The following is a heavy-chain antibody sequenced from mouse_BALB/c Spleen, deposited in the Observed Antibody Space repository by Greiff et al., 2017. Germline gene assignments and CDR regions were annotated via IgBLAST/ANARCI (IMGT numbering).Heavy chain of an antibody. V-gene: IGHV2-9*02. J-gene: IGHJ3*01. CDR1: GFSLTSYG. CDR3: ARGGYRYGGFAY. Sequence: VKLMESGPGLVAPSQSLSITCTVSGFSLTSYGVHWVRQPPGKGLEWLGVIWAGGSTNYNSALMSRLSISKDNSKSQVFLKMNSLQTDDTAMYYCARGGYRYGGFAYWGQGTLVTVSA. CDR2: IWAGGST. D-gene: IGHD2-14*01.